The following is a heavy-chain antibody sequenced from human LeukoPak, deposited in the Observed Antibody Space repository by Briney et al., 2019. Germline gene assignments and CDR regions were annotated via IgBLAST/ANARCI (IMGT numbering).Heavy chain of an antibody. CDR3: ARHGTPRGYYDFWSGPTENWFDP. J-gene: IGHJ5*02. Sequence: SETLSLTCTVSGGSISSYYWSWIRQPPGKGLEWIGYIYYSGSTNYNPSLKSRVTISVDTSKNQFSLKLSSVTAADTAVYYCARHGTPRGYYDFWSGPTENWFDPWGQGTLVTVSS. CDR2: IYYSGST. CDR1: GGSISSYY. D-gene: IGHD3-3*01. V-gene: IGHV4-59*08.